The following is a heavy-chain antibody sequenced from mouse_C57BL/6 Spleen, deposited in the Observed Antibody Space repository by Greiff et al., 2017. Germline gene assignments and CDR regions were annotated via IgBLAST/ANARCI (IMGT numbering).Heavy chain of an antibody. CDR3: ARWITTVVSYWYFDV. CDR1: GYTFTSYT. CDR2: INPSSGYT. V-gene: IGHV1-4*01. D-gene: IGHD1-1*01. Sequence: VQLQQSGAELARPGASVKMSCKASGYTFTSYTMHWVKQRPGQGLEWIGYINPSSGYTKYNQKFKDKATLTADKSSSTAYMQLSSLTSEDSAVYYCARWITTVVSYWYFDVWGTGTTVTVSS. J-gene: IGHJ1*03.